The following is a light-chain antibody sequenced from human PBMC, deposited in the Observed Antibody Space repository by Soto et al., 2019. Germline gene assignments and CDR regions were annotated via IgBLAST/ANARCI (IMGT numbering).Light chain of an antibody. Sequence: QSALTQPPSASGSPGKSVTISCTGTSSDVGDYNYVSWYQQYPGKAPKLMIYEVSKRPSGVPDRFSGSKSGNAASLTVSGLQADDEADYYCSSYAGSNNWVFGGGTKLTVL. V-gene: IGLV2-8*01. CDR1: SSDVGDYNY. CDR2: EVS. CDR3: SSYAGSNNWV. J-gene: IGLJ3*02.